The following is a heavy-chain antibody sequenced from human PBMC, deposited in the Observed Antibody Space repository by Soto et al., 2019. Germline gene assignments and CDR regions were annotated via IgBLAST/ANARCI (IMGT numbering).Heavy chain of an antibody. CDR3: ARRGYDTSGYFFDY. V-gene: IGHV1-18*01. J-gene: IGHJ4*02. D-gene: IGHD3-22*01. CDR1: GYIFTSYG. Sequence: ASVKVSCKASGYIFTSYGISWLRQAPGEGLEWMGWISAHSGKTIYAEKVQGRVTMTTETSTSTAYMDLRSLRSDDTAVYYCARRGYDTSGYFFDYWGQGTLVTVSS. CDR2: ISAHSGKT.